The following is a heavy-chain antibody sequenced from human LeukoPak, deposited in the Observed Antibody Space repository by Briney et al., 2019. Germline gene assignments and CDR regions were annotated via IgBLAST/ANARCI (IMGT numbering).Heavy chain of an antibody. CDR2: IIPIYGTA. D-gene: IGHD3-16*01. V-gene: IGHV1-69*13. CDR1: GGTFSSYA. J-gene: IGHJ4*02. Sequence: SVRVSCKASGGTFSSYAISWVRQAPGQGLEWMGGIIPIYGTANYAQKFQGRVTVTADESTSTAYMELSSLRSEDTAVYYCARDLFRYVSSLCYWGQGTLVTVSS. CDR3: ARDLFRYVSSLCY.